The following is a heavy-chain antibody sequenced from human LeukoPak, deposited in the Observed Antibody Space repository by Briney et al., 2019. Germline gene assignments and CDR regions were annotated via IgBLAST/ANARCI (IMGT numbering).Heavy chain of an antibody. J-gene: IGHJ4*02. D-gene: IGHD5-12*01. V-gene: IGHV4-59*01. CDR2: IYYNEST. CDR1: GDSISGYY. Sequence: PSETLSLTCTVSGDSISGYYWSWIRQLPGKRLEWVGRIYYNESTNYNPSLKSRVTISVDPSKNQFSLKLTSVTAADTAVYYCARRHGDYWGQGTLVTVSS. CDR3: ARRHGDY.